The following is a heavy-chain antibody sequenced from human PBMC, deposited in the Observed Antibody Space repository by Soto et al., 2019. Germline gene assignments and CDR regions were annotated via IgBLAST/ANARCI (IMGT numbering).Heavy chain of an antibody. Sequence: ASVKVSCKASGGTFSSYAISWVRQAPGQGLEWMGGIIPIFGTANYAQKFQGRVTITADESTSTAYMELSSLRSEDTAVYYCARDPSSYCGGDCYFNWYFDLWGRGTLVTVSS. CDR1: GGTFSSYA. CDR2: IIPIFGTA. CDR3: ARDPSSYCGGDCYFNWYFDL. D-gene: IGHD2-21*01. V-gene: IGHV1-69*13. J-gene: IGHJ2*01.